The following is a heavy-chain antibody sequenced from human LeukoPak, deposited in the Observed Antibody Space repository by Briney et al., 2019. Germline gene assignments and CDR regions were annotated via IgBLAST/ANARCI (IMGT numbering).Heavy chain of an antibody. CDR1: GGSFSGYY. Sequence: PSETLSLTCAVYGGSFSGYYWSWIRQPPGKGLEWIGEINHSGSTNYNPSLKSRVTISVDTSKNQFSLKLSSVTAADTAVYYCARVEGYYDSWSGSRYYYYMDVWGKGTTVTVPS. V-gene: IGHV4-34*01. D-gene: IGHD3-3*01. J-gene: IGHJ6*03. CDR3: ARVEGYYDSWSGSRYYYYMDV. CDR2: INHSGST.